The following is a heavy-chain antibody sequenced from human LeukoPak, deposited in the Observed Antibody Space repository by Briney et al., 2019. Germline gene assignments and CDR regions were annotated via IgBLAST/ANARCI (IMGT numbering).Heavy chain of an antibody. CDR2: IYYSGSN. Sequence: SETLSLTCTVSGGSINSYYWSWIRQPPGKRLEWIGHIYYSGSNKNNPSLKSRVTMTVDTSKNQFSLKQTSVTAADTAMYFCARFGSYFEYWGQGILVTVSS. J-gene: IGHJ4*02. CDR1: GGSINSYY. V-gene: IGHV4-59*12. D-gene: IGHD3-10*01. CDR3: ARFGSYFEY.